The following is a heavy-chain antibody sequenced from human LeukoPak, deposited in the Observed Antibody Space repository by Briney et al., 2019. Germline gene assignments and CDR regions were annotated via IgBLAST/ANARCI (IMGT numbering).Heavy chain of an antibody. J-gene: IGHJ3*02. D-gene: IGHD2-8*02. Sequence: GGSLRLSCAASGFAFESYWMSWVRQAPGKGLEWVANIKQDGSEKYYVDSVKGRFTISRDNAKNSLYLQMNSLRAEDTAVYYCARGSTGIWGQGTTVTVSS. CDR2: IKQDGSEK. V-gene: IGHV3-7*01. CDR3: ARGSTGI. CDR1: GFAFESYW.